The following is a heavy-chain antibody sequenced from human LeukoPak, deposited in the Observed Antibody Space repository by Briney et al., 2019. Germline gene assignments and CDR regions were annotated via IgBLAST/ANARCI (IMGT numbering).Heavy chain of an antibody. D-gene: IGHD3-10*01. Sequence: GGSLRLSCAASGFTFSNYNMNWVRQAPGKGLEWVSSITTSSTYIYYADSVKGRFTISRDNAKNSLYLQMNSLRAEDTAVYYCAKDRRPITMVRGVIIRSGYYFDYWGQGTLVTVSS. CDR2: ITTSSTYI. J-gene: IGHJ4*02. V-gene: IGHV3-21*04. CDR1: GFTFSNYN. CDR3: AKDRRPITMVRGVIIRSGYYFDY.